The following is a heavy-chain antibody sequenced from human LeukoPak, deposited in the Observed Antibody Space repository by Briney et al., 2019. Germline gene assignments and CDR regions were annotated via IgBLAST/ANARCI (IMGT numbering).Heavy chain of an antibody. CDR2: ISTSSSTI. CDR3: ARSPFDY. V-gene: IGHV3-48*01. Sequence: PGGSLRLSCAASGFTFSSYGINWVRQAPGKGLEWVSYISTSSSTIYYADSVKGRFTISRDNAKNSLYLQMDSLRAEDTAVYYCARSPFDYWGQGTLVTVSS. J-gene: IGHJ4*02. CDR1: GFTFSSYG.